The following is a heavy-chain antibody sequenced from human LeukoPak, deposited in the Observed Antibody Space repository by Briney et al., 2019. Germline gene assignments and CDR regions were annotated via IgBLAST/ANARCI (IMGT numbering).Heavy chain of an antibody. Sequence: PGGSLRLSCAASEFTFSSYSMNWVRQAPGKGLEWVSYISSSSSTIYYADSVKGRFTISRDNAKNSLYLQMNSLRAEDTAVYYCARDEENGSYYYYYMDVWGKGTTVTVSS. CDR2: ISSSSSTI. CDR1: EFTFSSYS. D-gene: IGHD1-26*01. CDR3: ARDEENGSYYYYYMDV. J-gene: IGHJ6*03. V-gene: IGHV3-48*01.